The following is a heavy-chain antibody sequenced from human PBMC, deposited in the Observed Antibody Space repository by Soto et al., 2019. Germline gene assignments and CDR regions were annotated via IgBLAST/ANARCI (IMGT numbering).Heavy chain of an antibody. V-gene: IGHV4-31*03. CDR1: GGSISSGGYY. D-gene: IGHD2-21*02. J-gene: IGHJ4*02. CDR2: IYYSGST. Sequence: SETLSLTCTVSGGSISSGGYYWSWIRQHPGKGLEWIGYIYYSGSTYYNPSLKSRVTISVDTSKNQFSLKLSSVTAADTAVYYCARAVVTATYYFDYWGQGTLVTVSS. CDR3: ARAVVTATYYFDY.